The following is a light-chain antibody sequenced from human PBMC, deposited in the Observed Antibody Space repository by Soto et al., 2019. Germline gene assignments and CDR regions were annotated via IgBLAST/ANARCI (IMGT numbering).Light chain of an antibody. CDR2: AAG. V-gene: IGKV1-39*01. Sequence: DVEVSQSTTSLSASVGDRVTSTCRARKNIRTYLSWYQQKPGKAPELLINAAGSLQSGVPSRFSGSGSGKDFTLTISSLQPEDFATYYCQQSYSTPPGTFGQGTKVDI. J-gene: IGKJ1*01. CDR3: QQSYSTPPGT. CDR1: KNIRTY.